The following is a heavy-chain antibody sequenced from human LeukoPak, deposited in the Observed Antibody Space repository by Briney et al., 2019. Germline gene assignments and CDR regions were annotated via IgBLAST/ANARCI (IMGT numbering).Heavy chain of an antibody. V-gene: IGHV3-30*18. CDR2: ISYDGSNK. CDR3: TKDRALYGDYPNYFDY. CDR1: GFTFSSYG. D-gene: IGHD4-17*01. Sequence: TGGSLRLSCAASGFTFSSYGMHWVRQAPGKGLEWVAVISYDGSNKYYADSVKGRFTISRDNSKNTLYLQMNSLRAEDTAVYYCTKDRALYGDYPNYFDYWGQGTLVTVSS. J-gene: IGHJ4*02.